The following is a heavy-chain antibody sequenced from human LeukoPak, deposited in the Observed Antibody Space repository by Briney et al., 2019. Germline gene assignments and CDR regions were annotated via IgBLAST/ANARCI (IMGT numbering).Heavy chain of an antibody. CDR3: AGDPSSMLIY. D-gene: IGHD2-8*01. Sequence: GGSLRLPCAPSGYRQWLQVIIWPRQAPGKGLEWLSVIFSGGSTYYADSVKGRFTISRDNDKNSLYLQMNSLRDEDTAVYYCAGDPSSMLIYWGQGTLVTVSS. J-gene: IGHJ4*02. CDR1: GYRQWLQV. CDR2: IFSGGST. V-gene: IGHV3-53*01.